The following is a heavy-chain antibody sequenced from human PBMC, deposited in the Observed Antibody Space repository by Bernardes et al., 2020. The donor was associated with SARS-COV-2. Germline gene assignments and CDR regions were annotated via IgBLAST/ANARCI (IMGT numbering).Heavy chain of an antibody. CDR3: ARTTYCSSTSCFRAFDY. CDR1: GGSFSGYY. CDR2: IDHSGST. J-gene: IGHJ4*02. D-gene: IGHD2-2*01. Sequence: SEPLSLTCAVYGGSFSGYYWSWIRQPPGKGLEWIGEIDHSGSTKYNPSLKSRVTISVDTSKNQFSLKLRSVTAADTAVYYCARTTYCSSTSCFRAFDYWGQGTLVTVSS. V-gene: IGHV4-34*01.